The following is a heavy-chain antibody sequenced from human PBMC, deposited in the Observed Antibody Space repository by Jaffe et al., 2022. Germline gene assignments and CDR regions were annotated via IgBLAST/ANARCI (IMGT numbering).Heavy chain of an antibody. Sequence: EVQLVESGGGLVQPGGSLRLSCAASGFTFSSYWMSWVRQAPGKGLEWVANIKQDGSEKYYVDSVKGRFTISRDNAKNSLYLQMNSLRAEDTAVYYCARDGLDIVVVPAAPLPFDPWGQGTLVTVSS. V-gene: IGHV3-7*01. CDR2: IKQDGSEK. CDR3: ARDGLDIVVVPAAPLPFDP. J-gene: IGHJ5*02. CDR1: GFTFSSYW. D-gene: IGHD2-2*03.